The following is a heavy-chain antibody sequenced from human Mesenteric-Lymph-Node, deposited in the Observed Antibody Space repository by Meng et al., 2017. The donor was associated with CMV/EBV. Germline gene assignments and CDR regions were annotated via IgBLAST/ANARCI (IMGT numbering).Heavy chain of an antibody. V-gene: IGHV3-11*04. CDR2: ISSSGSTI. CDR1: GFTFSGYY. CDR3: ARGCSSTSCRWGTFDY. Sequence: GGSLRLSCAASGFTFSGYYMSWIRQAPGKGLEWVSYISSSGSTIYYADSVKGRFTISRDNAKNSLYLQMNSLRAEDTAVYYCARGCSSTSCRWGTFDYWGQGTLVTVSS. J-gene: IGHJ4*02. D-gene: IGHD2-2*01.